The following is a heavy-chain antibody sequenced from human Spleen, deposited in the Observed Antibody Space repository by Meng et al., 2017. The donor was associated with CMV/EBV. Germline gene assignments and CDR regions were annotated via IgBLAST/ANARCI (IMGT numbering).Heavy chain of an antibody. CDR2: IRYDGSNK. CDR3: ARVSSPNITIFGVVIQTRAYYYYGMDV. V-gene: IGHV3-30*02. J-gene: IGHJ6*02. D-gene: IGHD3-3*01. Sequence: GGSLRLSCAASGFTFSSYSMNWVRQAPGKGLEWVAFIRYDGSNKYYADSVKGRFTISRDNSKNTLYLQMNSLRAEDTAVYYCARVSSPNITIFGVVIQTRAYYYYGMDVWGQGTTVTVSS. CDR1: GFTFSSYS.